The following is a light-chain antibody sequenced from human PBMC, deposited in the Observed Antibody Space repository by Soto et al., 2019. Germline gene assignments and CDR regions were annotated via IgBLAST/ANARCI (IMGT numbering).Light chain of an antibody. CDR3: HYYDDSPPFP. V-gene: IGKV3-20*01. J-gene: IGKJ3*01. CDR2: GAS. Sequence: EIVLTQSPGTLSLSPGERATFSCRASQSVNSRFLAWYQQKPGQAPRLLIYGASSRATGIPDRFSGSGSGTDFTLTISRLEPEDFAVYYCHYYDDSPPFPFGPGTKLDIK. CDR1: QSVNSRF.